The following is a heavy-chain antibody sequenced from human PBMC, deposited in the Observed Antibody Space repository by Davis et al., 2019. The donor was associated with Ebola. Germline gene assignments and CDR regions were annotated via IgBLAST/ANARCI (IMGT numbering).Heavy chain of an antibody. CDR3: TTPVWQDSGYDVFDI. CDR1: GYTFTNYY. V-gene: IGHV1-46*03. D-gene: IGHD5-12*01. CDR2: INPNDGRT. Sequence: ASVKVSCKASGYTFTNYYMHWVRQAPGQGLEWMGMINPNDGRTIYAQMFQRRVTVTRDTSTTTVYMDLSSLRSEDTALYYCTTPVWQDSGYDVFDIWGQGTMVTVSS. J-gene: IGHJ3*02.